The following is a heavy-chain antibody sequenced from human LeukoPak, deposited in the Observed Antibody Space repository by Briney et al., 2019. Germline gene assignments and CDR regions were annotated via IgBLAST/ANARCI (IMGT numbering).Heavy chain of an antibody. CDR2: ISNSDGNT. Sequence: RPGGSLRLSCAASGFTFSNYAMSWVRQAPGKGLEWVSTISNSDGNTYYADSVKGRFTISRDNSKNTLYLQMNSLKTEDTAIYYCTTVITMLRGLHTSDYWGQGTLVTVSS. CDR3: TTVITMLRGLHTSDY. J-gene: IGHJ4*02. D-gene: IGHD3-10*01. V-gene: IGHV3-23*01. CDR1: GFTFSNYA.